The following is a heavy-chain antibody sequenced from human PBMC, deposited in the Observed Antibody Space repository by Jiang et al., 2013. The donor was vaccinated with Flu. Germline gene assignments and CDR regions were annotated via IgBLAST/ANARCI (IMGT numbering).Heavy chain of an antibody. CDR2: ITSGGGTT. CDR3: AREDTTLDY. J-gene: IGHJ4*02. V-gene: IGHV3-48*03. D-gene: IGHD5-18*01. Sequence: QLLESGGGLVQPGGSLRLSCAASGFTFSRYDMNWVRQAPGKGLVWVSCITSGGGTTYYADSVKGRFTISRDNAKNTLYLQMKNLRAEDTGIYYCAREDTTLDYWGQGTLVTVSS. CDR1: GFTFSRYD.